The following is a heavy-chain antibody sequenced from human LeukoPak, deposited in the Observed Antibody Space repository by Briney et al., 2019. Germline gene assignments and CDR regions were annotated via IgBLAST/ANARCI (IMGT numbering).Heavy chain of an antibody. J-gene: IGHJ4*02. CDR3: ATHLITMVRGVITLYYFDY. Sequence: PGGSPRLSCAASGFTFSRDAMSWVRQAPGERLEWVSAISGSGGSTYYADSVKGRFTISRDNSKNTLYLQMNSLRAEDTAVYYCATHLITMVRGVITLYYFDYWGQGTLVTVSS. V-gene: IGHV3-23*01. CDR2: ISGSGGST. CDR1: GFTFSRDA. D-gene: IGHD3-10*01.